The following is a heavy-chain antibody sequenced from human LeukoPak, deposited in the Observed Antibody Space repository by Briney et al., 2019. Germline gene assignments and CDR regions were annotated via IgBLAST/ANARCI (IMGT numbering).Heavy chain of an antibody. D-gene: IGHD3-22*01. CDR1: GFTFCDYA. Sequence: PGGSLRLSCTASGFTFCDYAMSWFRQAPGKGLEWVSAISGSGGSTYYTDSVKGRFTISRDNSKNTLYLQMNSLRAEDTAVYYCARPTYFYDSSGYCLDYWGQGTLVTVSS. CDR2: ISGSGGST. CDR3: ARPTYFYDSSGYCLDY. V-gene: IGHV3-23*01. J-gene: IGHJ4*02.